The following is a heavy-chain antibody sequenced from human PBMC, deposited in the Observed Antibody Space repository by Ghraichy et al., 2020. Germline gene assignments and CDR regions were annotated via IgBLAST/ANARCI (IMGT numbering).Heavy chain of an antibody. CDR2: IYYSGST. CDR1: GGSISSSSYY. CDR3: ARHRPLRGGLFDY. Sequence: SETLSLTCTVSGGSISSSSYYWGWIRQPPGKGLEWIGSIYYSGSTYYNPSLKSRVTISVDTSKNQFSLKLSSVTAADTAVYYCARHRPLRGGLFDYWGQGTLVTVSS. V-gene: IGHV4-39*01. D-gene: IGHD3-10*01. J-gene: IGHJ4*02.